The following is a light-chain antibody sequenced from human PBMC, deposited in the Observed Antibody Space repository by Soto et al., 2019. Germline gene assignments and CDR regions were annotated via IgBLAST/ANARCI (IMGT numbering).Light chain of an antibody. J-gene: IGKJ1*01. CDR2: DVS. CDR1: QSIGDS. Sequence: DIQMTQSPSTLSASVGDRVTITSRASQSIGDSLALYQQKPGKAPYLLVSDVSSLERGVPSRFSGSGSGTEITLTISSMQPDDFATFYCQQYNGYSRTFGQGTKVDIK. V-gene: IGKV1-5*01. CDR3: QQYNGYSRT.